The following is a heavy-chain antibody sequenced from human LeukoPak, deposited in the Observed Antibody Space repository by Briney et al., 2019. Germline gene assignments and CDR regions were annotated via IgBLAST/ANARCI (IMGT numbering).Heavy chain of an antibody. CDR1: GGSISSGDYY. CDR3: ARGWREPTYYYYGKDV. CDR2: IYYSGST. Sequence: SQTLSLTCTVSGGSISSGDYYWSWIRQPPGKGLEWIGYIYYSGSTYYNPSLKSRVTISVDTSKNQFSLKLSSVTAADTAVYYCARGWREPTYYYYGKDVWGQGTTVTVSS. J-gene: IGHJ6*02. V-gene: IGHV4-30-4*01. D-gene: IGHD1-26*01.